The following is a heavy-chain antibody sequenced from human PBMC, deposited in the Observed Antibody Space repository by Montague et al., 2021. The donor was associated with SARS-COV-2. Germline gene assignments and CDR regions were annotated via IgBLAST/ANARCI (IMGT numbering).Heavy chain of an antibody. Sequence: SETLSLTCTVSGGSISSHNYYWDWIRQPPGKGLEWIGSICGSGSTYYNPSLKSRVTISVDTSRNHFSLKLNSVTAADTAFYYCARRGRKLLPVATTIGGFDIWGQGTMVTVSS. J-gene: IGHJ3*02. D-gene: IGHD1-26*01. CDR2: ICGSGST. CDR3: ARRGRKLLPVATTIGGFDI. CDR1: GGSISSHNYY. V-gene: IGHV4-39*02.